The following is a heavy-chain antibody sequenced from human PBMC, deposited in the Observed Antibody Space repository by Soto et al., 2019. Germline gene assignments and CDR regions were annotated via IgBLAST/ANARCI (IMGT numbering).Heavy chain of an antibody. V-gene: IGHV3-23*01. Sequence: VQLLESGGGLAQPGGSLRLSCAASGFAFSSHPMSWVRQAPEKGLEWVAGISDGGDLTYNADSVSGRFTISRDNSRNTLYLQMNSLRAEDTAVYYCARRVIGSSRAFDIWGQGTMVTVSS. CDR3: ARRVIGSSRAFDI. CDR2: ISDGGDLT. D-gene: IGHD3-10*01. J-gene: IGHJ3*02. CDR1: GFAFSSHP.